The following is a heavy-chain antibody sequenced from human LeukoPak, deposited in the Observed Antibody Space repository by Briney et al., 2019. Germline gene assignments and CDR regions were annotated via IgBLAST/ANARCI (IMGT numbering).Heavy chain of an antibody. V-gene: IGHV1-2*02. CDR3: ASIPVGYCSGGSCYPPAPFDY. Sequence: ASVKVSCKASGYSFILHGISWVRQAPGEGLEWMGWINPNSGGTNYAQKFQGRVTMTRDTSISTAYMELSRLRSDDTAVYYCASIPVGYCSGGSCYPPAPFDYWGQGTLVTVSS. D-gene: IGHD2-15*01. CDR2: INPNSGGT. CDR1: GYSFILHG. J-gene: IGHJ4*02.